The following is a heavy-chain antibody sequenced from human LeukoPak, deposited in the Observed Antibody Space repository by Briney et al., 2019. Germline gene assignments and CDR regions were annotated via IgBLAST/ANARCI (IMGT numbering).Heavy chain of an antibody. V-gene: IGHV1-8*01. CDR3: ARVISSSWYWAFDI. D-gene: IGHD6-13*01. CDR1: GYTFTSYD. J-gene: IGHJ3*02. Sequence: ASVKVSCKASGYTFTSYDINWVRQATGQGLEWMGWMNPNSGNTGYAQKFQGRVTMTRNTSISTAYMELSSLRSEDTAVYYCARVISSSWYWAFDIWGQGTMVTVSS. CDR2: MNPNSGNT.